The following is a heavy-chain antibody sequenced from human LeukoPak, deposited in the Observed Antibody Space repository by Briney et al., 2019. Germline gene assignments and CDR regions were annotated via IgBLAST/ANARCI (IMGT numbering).Heavy chain of an antibody. Sequence: SDTLSLTCTVSGGSISTSYWTWIRQSPGKGLEWLGYISTSGSPRYYPSLKSRVSISLQWSKNQFSLNLNFVTAADTAVYYCTRGEMPGIGAWAFDVWGRGVMVTVSS. CDR3: TRGEMPGIGAWAFDV. J-gene: IGHJ3*01. D-gene: IGHD3-10*01. CDR1: GGSISTSY. V-gene: IGHV4-4*09. CDR2: ISTSGSP.